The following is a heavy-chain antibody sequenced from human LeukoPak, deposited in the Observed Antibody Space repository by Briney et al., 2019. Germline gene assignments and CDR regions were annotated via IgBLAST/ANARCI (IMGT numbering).Heavy chain of an antibody. Sequence: PSETLSLTCTVSGGSISSGSYYWSWIRQPPGKGLEWIGYIYYSGSTNYNPSLKSRVTISVDTSKNQFSLKLSPVTAADTAVYYCATDGMVRGPDAWFDSWGQGTLVTVSS. J-gene: IGHJ5*01. CDR3: ATDGMVRGPDAWFDS. CDR2: IYYSGST. D-gene: IGHD3-10*01. V-gene: IGHV4-61*01. CDR1: GGSISSGSYY.